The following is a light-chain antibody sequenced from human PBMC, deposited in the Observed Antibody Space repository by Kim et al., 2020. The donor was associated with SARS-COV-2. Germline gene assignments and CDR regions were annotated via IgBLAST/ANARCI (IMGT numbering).Light chain of an antibody. Sequence: QSVLTQPPSVSGAPGQRVTISCTGSSSNIGAGYDVHWYQQLPGRDPKLLIFADTRRPSGVPDRLSGSKSGTSASLAITGLQAEDEADYYCQSYDSRLSGWVFGGGTQLTVL. CDR1: SSNIGAGYD. V-gene: IGLV1-40*01. CDR3: QSYDSRLSGWV. CDR2: ADT. J-gene: IGLJ3*02.